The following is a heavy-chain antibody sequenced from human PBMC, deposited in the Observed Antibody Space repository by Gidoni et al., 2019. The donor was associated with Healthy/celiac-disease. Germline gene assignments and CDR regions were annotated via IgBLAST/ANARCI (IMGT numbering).Heavy chain of an antibody. CDR1: GGYISSSNW. V-gene: IGHV4-4*02. CDR3: ARAQVTMVRGVISRYWYFDL. D-gene: IGHD3-10*01. CDR2: IYHSGST. Sequence: TCAVSGGYISSSNWWSWVRQPPGKGLEWIGEIYHSGSTNYNPSRKSRVTISVDKYKNQFSLKLSSVTAADTAVYYCARAQVTMVRGVISRYWYFDLWGRVTLVTVSS. J-gene: IGHJ2*01.